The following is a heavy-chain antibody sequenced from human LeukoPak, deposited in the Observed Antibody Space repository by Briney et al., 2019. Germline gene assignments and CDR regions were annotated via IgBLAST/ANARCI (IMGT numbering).Heavy chain of an antibody. D-gene: IGHD3-22*01. CDR1: GGSISSGGYS. V-gene: IGHV4-30-2*01. CDR2: IYHSGST. J-gene: IGHJ4*02. Sequence: SQTLSLTCAVSGGSISSGGYSWSWIRQPPGKGLEWIGYIYHSGSTYYNPSLKSRVTISVDRSKNQFSLKLSSVTAADTAVYYCARAYYYDSSGLDYWGQGTLVTVSS. CDR3: ARAYYYDSSGLDY.